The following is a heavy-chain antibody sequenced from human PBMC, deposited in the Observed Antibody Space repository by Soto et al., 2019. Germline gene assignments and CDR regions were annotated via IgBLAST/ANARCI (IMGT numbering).Heavy chain of an antibody. CDR2: VFYTGFT. CDR3: ATSQKGYNWNYFDH. Sequence: PSETLSLTCTVSGGSTSSGDYYWGWLRQSPGKGPEWIGSVFYTGFTSYNPSLESRVSVSVDTSKNQFSLKVSGVSAADTAVYYCATSQKGYNWNYFDHWGQGALVTVSS. V-gene: IGHV4-39*01. J-gene: IGHJ4*02. D-gene: IGHD1-20*01. CDR1: GGSTSSGDYY.